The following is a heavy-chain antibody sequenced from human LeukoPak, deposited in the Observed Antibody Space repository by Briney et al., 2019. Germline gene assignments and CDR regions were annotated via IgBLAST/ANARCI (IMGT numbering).Heavy chain of an antibody. D-gene: IGHD3-16*01. Sequence: GGSLRLSCAASGFTFSNYVMSWVRQAPGKGLEWVSTLSGSAGSAYYADAVKGRFTISRDNSKNTLYLQMNSLRAEDTAVYYCAKDQGGHAFDIWGQGTMVTVSS. CDR2: LSGSAGSA. CDR3: AKDQGGHAFDI. J-gene: IGHJ3*02. CDR1: GFTFSNYV. V-gene: IGHV3-23*01.